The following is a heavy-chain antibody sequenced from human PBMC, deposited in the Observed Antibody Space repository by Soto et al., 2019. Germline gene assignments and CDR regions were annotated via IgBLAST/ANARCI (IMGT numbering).Heavy chain of an antibody. Sequence: PGESLKISCKGSGYSFTSYWIGWVRQMPGKGLEWMGIIYPGDSDTRYSPSFQGQVTISADKSISTAYLQWSSLKASDTAVYYCARSSSWEHYYYYYGMDVWGQGTTVTVSS. CDR3: ARSSSWEHYYYYYGMDV. V-gene: IGHV5-51*01. CDR2: IYPGDSDT. J-gene: IGHJ6*02. D-gene: IGHD6-13*01. CDR1: GYSFTSYW.